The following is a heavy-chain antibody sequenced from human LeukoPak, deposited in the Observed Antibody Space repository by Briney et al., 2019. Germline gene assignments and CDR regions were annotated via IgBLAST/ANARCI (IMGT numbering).Heavy chain of an antibody. J-gene: IGHJ4*02. CDR3: AKGRYNWNHGMFDY. CDR1: GFTFSSYA. V-gene: IGHV3-23*01. D-gene: IGHD1-14*01. Sequence: GGSLRLSCAASGFTFSSYAMSWVRQAPGKGLEWVSAISGSGGSTYYADSVKGRFTISRDNSKNTLYVQMNSLRAEDTAVYYCAKGRYNWNHGMFDYWGQGTLVTVSS. CDR2: ISGSGGST.